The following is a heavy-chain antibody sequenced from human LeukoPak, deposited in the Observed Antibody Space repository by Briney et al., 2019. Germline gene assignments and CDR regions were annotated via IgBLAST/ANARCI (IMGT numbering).Heavy chain of an antibody. CDR3: ARDSLGARRLDY. J-gene: IGHJ4*02. Sequence: PLASVKVSCKASGYTFASYGISWVRQAPGQGLEWMGWISAYNGNTNYAQKLQGRVTMTTDTSTSTAYMELRSLRSDDTAVYYCARDSLGARRLDYWGQGTLVTVSS. CDR1: GYTFASYG. CDR2: ISAYNGNT. D-gene: IGHD3-16*02. V-gene: IGHV1-18*01.